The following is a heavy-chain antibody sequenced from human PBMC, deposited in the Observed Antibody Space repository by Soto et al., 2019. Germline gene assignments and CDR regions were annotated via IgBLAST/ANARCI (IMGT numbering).Heavy chain of an antibody. V-gene: IGHV4-38-2*01. Sequence: SETLSLTCAVSCYSISSGYYWGWIRQPPGKGLEWIGSIYHSGSTYYNPSLKSRVTISVDTSKNQFSLKLSSVTAADTAVYYCASAPEYYYDSSGSDAFDIWGQGTMVTVSS. J-gene: IGHJ3*02. CDR3: ASAPEYYYDSSGSDAFDI. CDR2: IYHSGST. CDR1: CYSISSGYY. D-gene: IGHD3-22*01.